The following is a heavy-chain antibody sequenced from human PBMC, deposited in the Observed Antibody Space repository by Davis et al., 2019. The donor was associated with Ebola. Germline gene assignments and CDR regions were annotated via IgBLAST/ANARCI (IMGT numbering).Heavy chain of an antibody. CDR3: ASLRRTITGMDDGFDI. D-gene: IGHD2-8*02. J-gene: IGHJ3*02. Sequence: GESLKISCKVSGYTFTTYWIVWVRQMPGKGLECMGIIFPGDSDTRYSPSFQGQVTISADKSITTAYLQWSSLKASDTAMYYCASLRRTITGMDDGFDIWGQGTMVTVS. V-gene: IGHV5-51*01. CDR2: IFPGDSDT. CDR1: GYTFTTYW.